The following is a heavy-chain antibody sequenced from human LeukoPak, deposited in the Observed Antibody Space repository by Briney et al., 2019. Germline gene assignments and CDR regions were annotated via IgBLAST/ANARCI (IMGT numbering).Heavy chain of an antibody. CDR1: GGSISSYY. CDR2: IYYSGST. CDR3: ARHSPQGFSSAEYFQH. V-gene: IGHV4-59*08. Sequence: PSETLSLTCTVSGGSISSYYWSWIRQPPGKGLEWIGYIYYSGSTNYNPSLKSRVTISVDTSKNQFSLKLSSVTAADTAVYYCARHSPQGFSSAEYFQHWGQGTLVTVSS. J-gene: IGHJ1*01.